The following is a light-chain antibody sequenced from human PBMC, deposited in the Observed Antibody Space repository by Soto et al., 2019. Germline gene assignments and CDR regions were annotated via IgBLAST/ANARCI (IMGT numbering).Light chain of an antibody. CDR3: QQLNSYPLT. Sequence: EIVLTQSPGTLSLSPGERATLSCRASQSVSDSYLAWYQQKPGQAPRLLIYASSRAAGIPDRFSGSGSGTDFTLTISRLEPEDFATYYCQQLNSYPLTFGGGTKVEIK. J-gene: IGKJ4*01. V-gene: IGKV3D-20*02. CDR1: QSVSDSY. CDR2: AS.